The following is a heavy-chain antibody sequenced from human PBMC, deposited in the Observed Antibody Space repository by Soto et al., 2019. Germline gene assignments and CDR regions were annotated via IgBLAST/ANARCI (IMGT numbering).Heavy chain of an antibody. CDR2: IYSGGSA. Sequence: EVQLVESGGGLVQPGGSLRLSCAASGFTVSDNYMSWVRQAPGKGLEWVSLIYSGGSAYYADSVKGRFTISGHNSKDTLYLQMNGLKAADLGVYYCATAPPPRGVAVPAHTYCAFLEVGAWGQGDLVSVPS. V-gene: IGHV3-53*04. D-gene: IGHD6-19*01. CDR3: ATAPPPRGVAVPAHTYCAFLEVGA. J-gene: IGHJ4*02. CDR1: GFTVSDNY.